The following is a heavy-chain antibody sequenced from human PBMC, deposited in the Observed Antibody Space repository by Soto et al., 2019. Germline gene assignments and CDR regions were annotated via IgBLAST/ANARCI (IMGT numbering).Heavy chain of an antibody. Sequence: SETLSLTCTVSGGSISSYYWSWIRQPPGKGLEWIGYIHYSGSTKYNPSLKSRVTISADTSKNQFSLKLISVTAADTAVYYCARGHYDFWSGYFATIDYWGQGTLVTVSS. CDR1: GGSISSYY. J-gene: IGHJ4*02. V-gene: IGHV4-59*08. CDR3: ARGHYDFWSGYFATIDY. CDR2: IHYSGST. D-gene: IGHD3-3*01.